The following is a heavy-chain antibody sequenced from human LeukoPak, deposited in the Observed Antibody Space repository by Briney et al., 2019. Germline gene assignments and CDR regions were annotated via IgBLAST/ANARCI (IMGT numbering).Heavy chain of an antibody. J-gene: IGHJ4*02. CDR2: IYYSGST. CDR3: ARASRIQLWSFDY. D-gene: IGHD5-18*01. CDR1: GGSISSYY. V-gene: IGHV4-59*01. Sequence: SETLSLTCTVSGGSISSYYRSWIRQPPGKGLEWIGYIYYSGSTNYNPSLKSRVTISVDTSKNQFSLKLSSVTAADTAVYYCARASRIQLWSFDYWGQGTLVTVSS.